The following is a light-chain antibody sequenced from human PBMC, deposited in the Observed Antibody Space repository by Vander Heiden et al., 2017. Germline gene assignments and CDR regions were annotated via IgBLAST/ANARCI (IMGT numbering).Light chain of an antibody. CDR2: GTN. CDR3: AAWDDSLKGWV. V-gene: IGLV1-44*01. J-gene: IGLJ3*02. Sequence: QSVLTQPPSASGTPGQRVAISYSGSRSNIGTNTVSWYQQPPGTAPKLLIYGTNQRPSGVPDRFSGSKSGTSASLAISGLQSEDEADYYCAAWDDSLKGWVFGGGTKLTVL. CDR1: RSNIGTNT.